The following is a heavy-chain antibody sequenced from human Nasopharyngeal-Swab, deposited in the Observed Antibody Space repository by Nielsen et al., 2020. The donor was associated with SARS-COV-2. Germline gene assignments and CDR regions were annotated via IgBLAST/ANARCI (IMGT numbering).Heavy chain of an antibody. Sequence: GESLKISCAASGFTFSDYYMSWIRHIPGKGLEWVSYISGSSSHTSYADSVKGRFTISRDNAKNSLYLEMTSLRADDTAAYYCARTSYYGSGSLDYWVQGTQVTVSS. CDR2: ISGSSSHT. CDR3: ARTSYYGSGSLDY. J-gene: IGHJ4*02. D-gene: IGHD3-10*01. CDR1: GFTFSDYY. V-gene: IGHV3-11*03.